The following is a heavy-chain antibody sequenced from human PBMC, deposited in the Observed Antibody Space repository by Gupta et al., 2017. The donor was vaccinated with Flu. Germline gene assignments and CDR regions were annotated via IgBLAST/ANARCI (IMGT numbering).Heavy chain of an antibody. D-gene: IGHD4-17*01. CDR1: GFTFSSYD. Sequence: EVQLVESGGGLVQPGGSLRLSCAASGFTFSSYDMHWVRQATGKGLEWVSAIGTAGDTYYPGSVKGRFTISRENAKNSLYLQMNSLRAGDTAVYYCARDLRVTTGSYYYYGMDVWGQGTTVTVSS. CDR2: IGTAGDT. CDR3: ARDLRVTTGSYYYYGMDV. V-gene: IGHV3-13*04. J-gene: IGHJ6*02.